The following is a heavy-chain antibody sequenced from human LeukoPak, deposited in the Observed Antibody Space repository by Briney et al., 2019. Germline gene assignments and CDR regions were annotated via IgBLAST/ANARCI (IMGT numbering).Heavy chain of an antibody. D-gene: IGHD1-26*01. CDR1: GGSFSGYY. CDR3: ARSSSSGSYFDY. J-gene: IGHJ4*02. CDR2: INHSGST. V-gene: IGHV4-34*01. Sequence: SETLSLTCAVYGGSFSGYYWSWIRQPPGKGLEWIGEINHSGSTNYNPSLKSRVTISVDTSKNQFSLKLSSVTAADTAVYYCARSSSSGSYFDYWGQGTLVTVSS.